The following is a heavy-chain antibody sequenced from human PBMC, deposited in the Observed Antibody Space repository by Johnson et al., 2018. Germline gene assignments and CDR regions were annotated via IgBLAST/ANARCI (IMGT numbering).Heavy chain of an antibody. J-gene: IGHJ6*03. CDR2: ISGGGT. V-gene: IGHV3-38-3*01. CDR3: ARDRPGQRWLHHYYYYYMDV. D-gene: IGHD5-24*01. Sequence: VELVQSGGGLVQPGRSLRLSCTASGFTVSSNEMSWVRQAPGKGLEWVSSISGGGTYYADSRKGRLPISRDNSKNTLHLQMNSLRAEDTAVYYCARDRPGQRWLHHYYYYYMDVCGKGTTVTVSS. CDR1: GFTVSSNE.